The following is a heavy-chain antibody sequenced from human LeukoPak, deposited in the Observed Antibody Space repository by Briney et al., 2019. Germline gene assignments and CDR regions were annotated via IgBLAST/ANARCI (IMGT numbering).Heavy chain of an antibody. CDR2: INTYSGVT. V-gene: IGHV1-2*02. CDR1: GDTFSGYF. D-gene: IGHD6-19*01. J-gene: IGHJ4*02. CDR3: AREDESGWRRFDY. Sequence: GASVKVSCKASGDTFSGYFIHWVRQAPGQGLEWMGNINTYSGVTNYAQRFQGRVTMTRDTSIATAYMELSSLRSDETAVYYCAREDESGWRRFDYWGQGTLVTVSS.